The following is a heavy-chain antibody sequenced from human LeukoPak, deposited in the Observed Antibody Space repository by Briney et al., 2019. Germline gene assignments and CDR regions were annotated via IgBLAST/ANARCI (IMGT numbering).Heavy chain of an antibody. Sequence: SLRLSCAASGFTFSRYAMHWVRQAPGKGLEWVAVILYDGSNKYYADSVKGRFTISRDNSKNTLYLQVNSLRAEDTAVYYCARPYSGSYYWGMDVWGQGTTVTVSS. CDR1: GFTFSRYA. V-gene: IGHV3-30-3*01. J-gene: IGHJ6*02. CDR3: ARPYSGSYYWGMDV. D-gene: IGHD1-26*01. CDR2: ILYDGSNK.